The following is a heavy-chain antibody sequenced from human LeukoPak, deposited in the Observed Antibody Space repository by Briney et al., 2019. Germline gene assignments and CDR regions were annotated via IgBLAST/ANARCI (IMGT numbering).Heavy chain of an antibody. CDR3: ARAIAAAKWYFDY. Sequence: ASVKVSCKASGYTFTSYYMHWVRQAPGQGLEWMGIINPSGGSTNYAQKFQGRLTMTRDTSTSTVYMELSSLRSEDTAVYYCARAIAAAKWYFDYWGQGTLVAVSS. D-gene: IGHD6-13*01. J-gene: IGHJ4*02. CDR2: INPSGGST. CDR1: GYTFTSYY. V-gene: IGHV1-46*01.